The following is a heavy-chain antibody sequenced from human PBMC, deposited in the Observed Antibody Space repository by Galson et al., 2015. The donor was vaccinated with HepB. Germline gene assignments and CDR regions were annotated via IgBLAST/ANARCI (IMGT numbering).Heavy chain of an antibody. CDR3: ARDGGHYGDLDY. CDR2: VNPSGGIT. Sequence: SVKVSCKASGYTFTTYDMHWVRQAPGQGLEWMGKVNPSGGITRYAHELQGRVTVTRDTSTSTDYMELSSLRSEDTAVYYCARDGGHYGDLDYWGQGTLVTVSS. V-gene: IGHV1-46*04. J-gene: IGHJ4*02. CDR1: GYTFTTYD. D-gene: IGHD4-17*01.